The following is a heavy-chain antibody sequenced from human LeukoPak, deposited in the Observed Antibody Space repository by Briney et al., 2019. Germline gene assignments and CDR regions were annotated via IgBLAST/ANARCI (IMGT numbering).Heavy chain of an antibody. D-gene: IGHD5-18*01. CDR2: IYYSGST. CDR1: GGSISSSSYY. J-gene: IGHJ4*02. Sequence: PSETLSLTCTVSGGSISSSSYYWGWIRQPPGKGLEWIGSIYYSGSTYYNPSLKSRVTISVDTSKNQFSLKLSSVTAADTAVYYCARQPAVQLWSYYFDYWGQGTLVTVSS. V-gene: IGHV4-39*01. CDR3: ARQPAVQLWSYYFDY.